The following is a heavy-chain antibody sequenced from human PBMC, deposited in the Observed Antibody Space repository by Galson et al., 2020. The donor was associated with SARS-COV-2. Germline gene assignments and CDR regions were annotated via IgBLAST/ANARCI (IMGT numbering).Heavy chain of an antibody. Sequence: SGPTLVKPTQTPTLTCTFSGFSLRTSGMCVSWIRQPPGKALEWLARIDWDDDKYYSTSLKPRLTISKDTSKNQVVLTMTNMDPVDTATYYWARELAAAVPFDYWGQGTLVTVSS. CDR1: GFSLRTSGMC. CDR3: ARELAAAVPFDY. CDR2: IDWDDDK. V-gene: IGHV2-70*11. J-gene: IGHJ4*02. D-gene: IGHD6-13*01.